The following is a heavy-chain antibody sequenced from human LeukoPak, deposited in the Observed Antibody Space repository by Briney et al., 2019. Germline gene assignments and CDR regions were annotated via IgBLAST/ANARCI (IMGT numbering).Heavy chain of an antibody. J-gene: IGHJ4*02. CDR2: IYYSGNT. Sequence: SETLSLTCTVSGGSISNSNYYWGWVRQPPGKGLEWIGTIYYSGNTYYTLSLKSRVTISVDTSKNQFSLRLSSVTAADTAVYFCMRHEEEDGYNAKPFDFWGQGTLVTVSS. CDR3: MRHEEEDGYNAKPFDF. D-gene: IGHD5-24*01. CDR1: GGSISNSNYY. V-gene: IGHV4-39*01.